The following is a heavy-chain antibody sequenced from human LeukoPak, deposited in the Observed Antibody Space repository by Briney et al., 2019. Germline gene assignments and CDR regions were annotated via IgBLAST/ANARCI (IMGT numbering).Heavy chain of an antibody. CDR3: AKYKGDGGDYYDSSGYIPD. CDR2: IKSKTDGGTT. V-gene: IGHV3-15*01. Sequence: GGSLRLSCAASGFTFSSYGMSWVRQAPGKGLEWVGRIKSKTDGGTTDYAAPVKGRFTISRDDSKNTLYLQMNSLRAEDTAVYYCAKYKGDGGDYYDSSGYIPDWGQGTLVTVSS. J-gene: IGHJ4*02. D-gene: IGHD3-22*01. CDR1: GFTFSSYG.